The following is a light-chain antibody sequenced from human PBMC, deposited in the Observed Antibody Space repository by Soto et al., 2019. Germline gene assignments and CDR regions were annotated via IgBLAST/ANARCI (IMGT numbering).Light chain of an antibody. CDR3: EQYDKSIT. CDR2: RAS. J-gene: IGKJ4*01. CDR1: QTVRNNY. V-gene: IGKV3-20*01. Sequence: EFVLTQSPGTLSLSPGERATLSCRASQTVRNNYLAWYQQKPGQAPRLLIYRASSRATGIPDRFSGSGSGTDFTLTINRLEPEDFAVYYCEQYDKSITFGGGTKVDIK.